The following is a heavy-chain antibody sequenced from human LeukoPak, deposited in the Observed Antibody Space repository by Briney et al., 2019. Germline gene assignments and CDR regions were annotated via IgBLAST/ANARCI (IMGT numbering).Heavy chain of an antibody. D-gene: IGHD3-10*01. CDR3: AKDRATPITMVRGVIPPKFFDY. CDR2: IRYDGSNK. V-gene: IGHV3-30*02. J-gene: IGHJ4*02. CDR1: GFTFSSYG. Sequence: GGSLRLSCAASGFTFSSYGLHWVRQAPCKGLEWVAFIRYDGSNKYYADSLKGRFTISRDNSKNTLYLQMNSLRAEDTAVYYCAKDRATPITMVRGVIPPKFFDYWGQGTLVSVSS.